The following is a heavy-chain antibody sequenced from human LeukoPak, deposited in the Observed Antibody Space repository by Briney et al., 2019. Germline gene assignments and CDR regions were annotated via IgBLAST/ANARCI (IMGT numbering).Heavy chain of an antibody. CDR1: GFAFSSDA. CDR2: ITISSGHT. J-gene: IGHJ3*01. D-gene: IGHD3-10*01. Sequence: GGSLRLSCAASGFAFSSDAMTWVRQAPGKGLEWVSSITISSGHTNYADSVKGRFIISSDSAKNSLYLQMNSLRAEDTAIYFCARETPQTMVRGVIDWGQGTMVTVSS. CDR3: ARETPQTMVRGVID. V-gene: IGHV3-21*04.